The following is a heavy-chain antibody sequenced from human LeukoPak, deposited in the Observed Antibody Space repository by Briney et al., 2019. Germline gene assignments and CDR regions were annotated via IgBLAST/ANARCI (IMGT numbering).Heavy chain of an antibody. CDR3: ARATYMARVARVGYFDY. CDR2: IYYRGSP. CDR1: GGSISSYY. J-gene: IGHJ4*02. Sequence: PSQTLSLTCTVSGGSISSYYWSWIRHPPGKGLEWIGYIYYRGSPNYNPSLKSRVTISVDTSKNQFSLKRSSVTAADTAVYYCARATYMARVARVGYFDYWGQGTLVTVSS. D-gene: IGHD3-16*01. V-gene: IGHV4-59*01.